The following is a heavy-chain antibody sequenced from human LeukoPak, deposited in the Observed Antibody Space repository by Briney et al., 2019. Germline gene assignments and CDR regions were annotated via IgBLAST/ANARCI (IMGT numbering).Heavy chain of an antibody. D-gene: IGHD4-17*01. CDR3: AREAMTTVTTFIDY. CDR1: GFTFSSYS. J-gene: IGHJ4*02. V-gene: IGHV3-48*04. CDR2: ISSSGSTI. Sequence: GGSLRLSCAASGFTFSSYSMNWVRQAPGKGLEWVSSISSSGSTIYYADSVKGRFTISRDNAKNSLYLQMNSLRAEDTAVYYCAREAMTTVTTFIDYWGQGTLVTVSS.